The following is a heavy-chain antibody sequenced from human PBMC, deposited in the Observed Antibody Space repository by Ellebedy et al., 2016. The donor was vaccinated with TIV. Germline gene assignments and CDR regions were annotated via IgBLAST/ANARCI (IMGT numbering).Heavy chain of an antibody. CDR3: ARETQLGYCRGGSCYTLDY. Sequence: GGSLRLXXAASGFTFTTYSMNWVRQAPGKGLEWVSVISGSGNTIHQADSVKGRFTISRDNAKNSLYLQMNSLRAEDTAVYYCARETQLGYCRGGSCYTLDYWGQGTLVTVSS. CDR2: ISGSGNTI. D-gene: IGHD2-15*01. CDR1: GFTFTTYS. V-gene: IGHV3-21*01. J-gene: IGHJ4*02.